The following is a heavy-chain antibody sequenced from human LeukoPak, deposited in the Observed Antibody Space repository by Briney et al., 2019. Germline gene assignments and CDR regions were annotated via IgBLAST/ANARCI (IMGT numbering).Heavy chain of an antibody. CDR1: GFTFTNYA. CDR3: ARGVDVWGSYRQYYFDY. Sequence: GGSLRLSCAASGFTFTNYAMSWVRQAPGKGREWVSTISSRGGSTNYADSAKGRFTISKDNSKITVYLEMNSLRAEDTAVYYCARGVDVWGSYRQYYFDYWGQGTLVTVSS. CDR2: ISSRGGST. D-gene: IGHD3-16*02. V-gene: IGHV3-23*01. J-gene: IGHJ4*02.